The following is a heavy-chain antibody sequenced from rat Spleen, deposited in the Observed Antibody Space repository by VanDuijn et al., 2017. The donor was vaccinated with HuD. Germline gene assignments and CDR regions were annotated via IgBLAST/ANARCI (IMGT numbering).Heavy chain of an antibody. CDR2: ITTGGSIT. CDR1: GFTFTDHY. J-gene: IGHJ3*01. CDR3: ASRTGNWFAY. Sequence: EVRLVESGGGLVQPGRSLKLSCAASGFTFTDHYMAWVRQVPTKGLEWVAYITTGGSITYYRDSVKGRFTISRDNAKRTLNLQMDSLRSEDTATYYCASRTGNWFAYWGQGTLVTVSS. V-gene: IGHV5-27*01. D-gene: IGHD5-1*01.